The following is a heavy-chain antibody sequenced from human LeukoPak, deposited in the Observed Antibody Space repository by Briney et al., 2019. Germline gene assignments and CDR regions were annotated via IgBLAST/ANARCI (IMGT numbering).Heavy chain of an antibody. CDR3: AKDIRASGSNWFDS. V-gene: IGHV3-23*01. D-gene: IGHD6-19*01. CDR2: ISNSADST. J-gene: IGHJ5*01. Sequence: GSLRLSCASSGFTFNYYAMSLVPPAPGKGLELVSGISNSADSTYYADSVKGRFTISRDNSKNTLYLQMNSLRVGDTAVYYCAKDIRASGSNWFDSWGQGTLVTVSS. CDR1: GFTFNYYA.